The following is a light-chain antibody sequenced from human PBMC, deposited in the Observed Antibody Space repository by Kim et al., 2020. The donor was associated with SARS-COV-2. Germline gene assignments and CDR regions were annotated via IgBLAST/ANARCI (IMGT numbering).Light chain of an antibody. Sequence: LSPGEGATLSCRASQSVGSPFAWYQQKPGQAPRLLIYDTFSRATGIPARFSASGSGTDFTLTISSLEPEDFAVYYCQQRGNWPLTFGQGTKVDIK. CDR3: QQRGNWPLT. CDR1: QSVGSP. CDR2: DTF. J-gene: IGKJ1*01. V-gene: IGKV3-11*01.